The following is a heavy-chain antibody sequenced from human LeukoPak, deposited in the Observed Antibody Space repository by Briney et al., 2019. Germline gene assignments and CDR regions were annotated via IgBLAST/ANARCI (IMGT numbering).Heavy chain of an antibody. J-gene: IGHJ4*02. CDR2: IYYSGST. V-gene: IGHV4-59*01. D-gene: IGHD3-22*01. CDR1: GGSISSYY. Sequence: PSETLSLTCTVSGGSISSYYWSWIRQPPGKGLEWIGYIYYSGSTNYNPSPKSRVTISVDTSKNQFSLKLSSVTAADTAVYYCARSLSSGYYFPFDYWGQGTLVTVSS. CDR3: ARSLSSGYYFPFDY.